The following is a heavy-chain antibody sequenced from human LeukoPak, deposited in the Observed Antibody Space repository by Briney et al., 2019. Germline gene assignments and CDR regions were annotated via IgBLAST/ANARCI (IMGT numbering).Heavy chain of an antibody. Sequence: GGSLRLSCAASGFTFSSYDMHWVRQAPGKGLEWVAVIWYDGSNKYYADSVKGRFTISRDNSKNTLYLQMNSLRAEDTAVYYCAREEMASHGFDYWGQGTLVTVSS. J-gene: IGHJ4*02. V-gene: IGHV3-33*01. CDR3: AREEMASHGFDY. D-gene: IGHD5-24*01. CDR1: GFTFSSYD. CDR2: IWYDGSNK.